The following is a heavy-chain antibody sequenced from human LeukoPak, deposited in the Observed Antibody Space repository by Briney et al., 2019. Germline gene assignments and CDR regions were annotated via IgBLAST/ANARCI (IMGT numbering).Heavy chain of an antibody. Sequence: PGGSLRLSCAASGFTFSSYAMNWVRQAPGTGLEWVSYISPSSTLIYYADSVKGRFTISRDNAKKSLFLQMNSLRAEDTAVYYCAGLASEWELPEVDYWGLGTLVTVSS. CDR1: GFTFSSYA. CDR2: ISPSSTLI. V-gene: IGHV3-48*01. CDR3: AGLASEWELPEVDY. D-gene: IGHD1-26*01. J-gene: IGHJ4*02.